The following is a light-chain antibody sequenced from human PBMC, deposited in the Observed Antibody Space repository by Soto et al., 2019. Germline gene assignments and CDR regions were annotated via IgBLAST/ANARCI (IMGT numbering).Light chain of an antibody. V-gene: IGKV1-5*03. J-gene: IGKJ3*01. CDR1: QSINNW. CDR2: KAS. Sequence: DIQMTQSPSTLSASIGDRVTITCRASQSINNWLAWYQQKPGKAPKVLIYKASSLESGVPSRFSGSESGTEFILAINSLQPDDFATYYCQQYDTYPFTFGPGTKVDIK. CDR3: QQYDTYPFT.